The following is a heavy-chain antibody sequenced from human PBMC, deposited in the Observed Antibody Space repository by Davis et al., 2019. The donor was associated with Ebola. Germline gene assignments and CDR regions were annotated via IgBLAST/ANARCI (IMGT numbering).Heavy chain of an antibody. V-gene: IGHV1-2*06. CDR1: GYTFTGYN. CDR3: ARGHNYAHEY. D-gene: IGHD4-11*01. CDR2: IISNSGGT. Sequence: ASVKVSCKASGYTFTGYNMHWVRQAPGQGLEWMGRIISNSGGTNYAQKFQGRVTMTRDTSISTVYMELSSLRYGDTADYYCARGHNYAHEYWGQGTLVTVSS. J-gene: IGHJ4*02.